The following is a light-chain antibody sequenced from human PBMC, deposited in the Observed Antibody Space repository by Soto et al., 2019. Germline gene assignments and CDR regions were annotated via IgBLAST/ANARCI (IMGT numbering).Light chain of an antibody. V-gene: IGKV3-15*01. CDR3: LQYSAWPPRYT. J-gene: IGKJ2*01. Sequence: EIVLTQSPATLYVSPGESATLSCRASQSVSRHLAWYQQKPGQAPRVLIYNASTRATGIPATFSGSGSGTEFTLTISSLQSEDFAVYYCLQYSAWPPRYTFGQWTKLEIK. CDR1: QSVSRH. CDR2: NAS.